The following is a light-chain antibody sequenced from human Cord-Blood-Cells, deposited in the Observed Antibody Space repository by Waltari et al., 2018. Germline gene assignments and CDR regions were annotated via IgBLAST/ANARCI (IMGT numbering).Light chain of an antibody. CDR1: QSVSSN. V-gene: IGKV3-15*01. J-gene: IGKJ2*03. CDR3: QQYNNWPPYS. Sequence: EIVMTQSPATLSVFTGERATLSCRVSQSVSSNLAWYQQKPGQAPRLHIYVASTRATGIPAMFSGSGSGTEFTLTISSLQSEDFAVYYCQQYNNWPPYSFGQGTKLEIK. CDR2: VAS.